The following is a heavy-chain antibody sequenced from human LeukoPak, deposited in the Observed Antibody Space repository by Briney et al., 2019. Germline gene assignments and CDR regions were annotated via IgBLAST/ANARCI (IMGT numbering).Heavy chain of an antibody. CDR2: INAGNGNT. V-gene: IGHV1-3*01. CDR3: ARGGDVDTAMVRDY. CDR1: NYTFRSYG. D-gene: IGHD5-18*01. J-gene: IGHJ4*02. Sequence: ASVKVSCKTSNYTFRSYGITWVRQAPGQGLEWMGWINAGNGNTKYSQKFQGRVTITRDTSASTAYMELSSLRSEDTAVYYCARGGDVDTAMVRDYWGQGTLVTVSS.